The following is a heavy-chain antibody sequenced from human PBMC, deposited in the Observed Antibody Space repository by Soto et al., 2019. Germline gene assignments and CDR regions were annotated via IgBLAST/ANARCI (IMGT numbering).Heavy chain of an antibody. D-gene: IGHD3-3*01. CDR1: GFTFYSYA. CDR3: AKAGHITIFGVVIRYWYFDL. J-gene: IGHJ2*01. CDR2: ITGSGEST. V-gene: IGHV3-23*01. Sequence: GGSLRLSCSASGFTFYSYAMSWVRQAPGKGLEWVSTITGSGESTYYADSVKGRFTVSRDNSKNTLFLQMNSLRAEDTAVYYCAKAGHITIFGVVIRYWYFDLWGRGTLVTVSS.